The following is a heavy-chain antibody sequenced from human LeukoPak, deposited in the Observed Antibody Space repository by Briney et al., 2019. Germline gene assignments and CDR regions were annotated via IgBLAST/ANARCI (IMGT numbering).Heavy chain of an antibody. CDR3: AKDLVVGPRIAVAGTKLSVG. CDR2: IRYDGSNK. V-gene: IGHV3-30*02. Sequence: PGGSLRLSCAASGFTFSSYGMHWVRQAPGKGLEWVAFIRYDGSNKYYADSVKGRFTISRDNSKNTLYLQMNSLRAEDTAVYYCAKDLVVGPRIAVAGTKLSVGWGQGTLVTVSS. CDR1: GFTFSSYG. J-gene: IGHJ4*02. D-gene: IGHD6-19*01.